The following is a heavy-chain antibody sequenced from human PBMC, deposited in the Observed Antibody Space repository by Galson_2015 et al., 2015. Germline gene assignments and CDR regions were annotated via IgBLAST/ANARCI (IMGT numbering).Heavy chain of an antibody. CDR3: ARDLSLDYYDRSGYPFDY. D-gene: IGHD3-22*01. Sequence: SLRLSCAASGFFYSTSSMNWVRQAPGKGLEWVSSISASSTFVDYADSVRGRFTISRDNAKNSLYLEMNSLRAEDTALYFCARDLSLDYYDRSGYPFDYWGQGTPVTVSS. CDR1: GFFYSTSS. V-gene: IGHV3-21*01. J-gene: IGHJ4*02. CDR2: ISASSTFV.